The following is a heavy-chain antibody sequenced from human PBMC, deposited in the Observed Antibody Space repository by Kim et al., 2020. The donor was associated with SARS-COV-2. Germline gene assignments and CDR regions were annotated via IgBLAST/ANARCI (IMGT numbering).Heavy chain of an antibody. CDR2: INTNTGNP. CDR3: ARDDWGSWYSLYYYYGMDV. CDR1: GYTFTSYA. D-gene: IGHD6-13*01. Sequence: ASVKVSCKASGYTFTSYAMNWVRQAPGQGLEWMGWINTNTGNPTYAQGFTGRFVFSLDTSVSTAYLQISSLKAEDTAVYYCARDDWGSWYSLYYYYGMDVWGQGTTVTVSS. J-gene: IGHJ6*02. V-gene: IGHV7-4-1*02.